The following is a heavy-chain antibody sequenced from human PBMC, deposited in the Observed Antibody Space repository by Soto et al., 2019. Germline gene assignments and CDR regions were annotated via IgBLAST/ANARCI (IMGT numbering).Heavy chain of an antibody. V-gene: IGHV4-30-2*01. CDR2: IYHSGST. D-gene: IGHD3-9*01. CDR3: ARAGYDIFTGGHPISSAFDI. J-gene: IGHJ3*02. Sequence: SETLSLTCAVSGGSISGGGYSWSWIRQPPGKGLEWIGYIYHSGSTYYNPSLKSRVTISVDRSKNQFSLKLSSVTAADTAVYYCARAGYDIFTGGHPISSAFDIWGQGTMVTVSS. CDR1: GGSISGGGYS.